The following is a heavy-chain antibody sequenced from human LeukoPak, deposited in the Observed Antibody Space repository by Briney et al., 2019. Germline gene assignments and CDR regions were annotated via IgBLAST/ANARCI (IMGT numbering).Heavy chain of an antibody. CDR3: ASVSRQWLVEYYFDY. CDR2: IYYSGST. J-gene: IGHJ4*02. D-gene: IGHD6-19*01. CDR1: GGSISSSSYY. Sequence: SETLSLTCTVSGGSISSSSYYWGWIRQSPGKGLEWIGIIYYSGSTYYNPSLKSRVTISVDTSKNQFSLKLSSVTAADTAVYYCASVSRQWLVEYYFDYWGQGTLVTVSS. V-gene: IGHV4-39*07.